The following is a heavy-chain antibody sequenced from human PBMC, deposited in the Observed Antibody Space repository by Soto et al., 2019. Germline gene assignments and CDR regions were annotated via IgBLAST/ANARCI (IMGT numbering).Heavy chain of an antibody. CDR3: AKKQIKEFDY. J-gene: IGHJ4*02. CDR1: GFTFSSYC. CDR2: ISYDGSNK. D-gene: IGHD6-13*01. V-gene: IGHV3-30*18. Sequence: GSLRRSCAASGFTFSSYCMHWVRQAPGKGLEWVALISYDGSNKYYGDSVKGRFTISSDNSKDTLYLQKNSLRTEDTAVSYCAKKQIKEFDYWRQGTVVTVSS.